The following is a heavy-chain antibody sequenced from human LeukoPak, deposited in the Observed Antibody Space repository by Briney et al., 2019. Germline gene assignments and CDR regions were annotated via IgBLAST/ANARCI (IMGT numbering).Heavy chain of an antibody. CDR2: IYTSGST. CDR3: ARMGYYYDWEYFQH. J-gene: IGHJ1*01. CDR1: GGSISSYY. V-gene: IGHV4-4*07. D-gene: IGHD3-22*01. Sequence: SETLSLTGTVSGGSISSYYWSWIRQPAGKGLEWIGRIYTSGSTNYNPSLKSRVTMSVDTSKNQFSLKLSSVTAADTAVYYCARMGYYYDWEYFQHWGQGTLVTVSS.